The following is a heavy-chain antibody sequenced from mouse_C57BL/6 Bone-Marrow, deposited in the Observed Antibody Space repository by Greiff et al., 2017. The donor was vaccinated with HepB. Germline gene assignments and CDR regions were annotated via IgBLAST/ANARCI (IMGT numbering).Heavy chain of an antibody. J-gene: IGHJ3*01. D-gene: IGHD1-1*01. CDR1: GFNIKDDY. CDR3: TTGYYGSSFAWFAY. Sequence: VQLQQSGAQLVRPGASVKLSCTASGFNIKDDYMHWVKQRPEQGLEWIGWIDPENGDTEYASKFQGKATITADTSSNTACLQLSSLTSEDTAVYYCTTGYYGSSFAWFAYWGQGTLVTVSA. CDR2: IDPENGDT. V-gene: IGHV14-4*01.